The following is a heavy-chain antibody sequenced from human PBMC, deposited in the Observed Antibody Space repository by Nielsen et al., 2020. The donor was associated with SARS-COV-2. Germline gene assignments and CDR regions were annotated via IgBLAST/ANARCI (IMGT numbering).Heavy chain of an antibody. D-gene: IGHD3-10*01. J-gene: IGHJ6*02. CDR2: ISGSGGST. V-gene: IGHV3-23*01. CDR3: ARDRSHRIWFGELSSSPHYYGMDV. Sequence: WIRQPPGKGLEWVSTISGSGGSTYYADSVKGRFTISRHNSKNTLYLQMNSLRAEDTAVYYCARDRSHRIWFGELSSSPHYYGMDVWGQGTTVTVSS.